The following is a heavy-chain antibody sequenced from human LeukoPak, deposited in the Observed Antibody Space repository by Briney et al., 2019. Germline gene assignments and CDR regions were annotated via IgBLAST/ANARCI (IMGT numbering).Heavy chain of an antibody. V-gene: IGHV3-21*01. CDR1: GFTFSNYV. J-gene: IGHJ4*02. CDR2: ISSSSSYI. Sequence: PGGSLRLSCAASGFTFSNYVMSWVRQAPGKGLEWVSSISSSSSYIYYADSVKGRFTISRDNAQNSLYLQMNSLRAEDTAVYYCARAPPSYLDYWGQGTLVTVSS. CDR3: ARAPPSYLDY.